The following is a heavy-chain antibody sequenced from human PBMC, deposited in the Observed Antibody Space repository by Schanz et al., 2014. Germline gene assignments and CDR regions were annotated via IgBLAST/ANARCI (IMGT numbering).Heavy chain of an antibody. Sequence: QVQLQESGPGLVKPSQTLSLTCSVSGGSISSGSYYWNWIRQPAGKGLEWIGRVYTSGSTNYNPSRNSRVTISIDTSNNQFSRKLTSVTAADTAVYYCARDSLRGATGGYGMDVWGQGTTVTVSS. CDR1: GGSISSGSYY. J-gene: IGHJ6*02. V-gene: IGHV4-61*02. D-gene: IGHD2-8*02. CDR2: VYTSGST. CDR3: ARDSLRGATGGYGMDV.